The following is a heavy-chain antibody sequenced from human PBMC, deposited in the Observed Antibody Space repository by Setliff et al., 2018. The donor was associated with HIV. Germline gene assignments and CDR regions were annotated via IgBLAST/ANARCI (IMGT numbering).Heavy chain of an antibody. J-gene: IGHJ4*02. CDR2: ISPRLGGT. V-gene: IGHV1-2*02. D-gene: IGHD1-1*01. CDR1: GYTFDENF. CDR3: ARQLSNSFDF. Sequence: AASVKVSCKASGYTFDENFLHWVRQAPGRGLEWMGWISPRLGGTKISQTFRGRVTMTRDTSLNTAYVEITGLRSDDTAVYFCARQLSNSFDFWGQGTLVTVSS.